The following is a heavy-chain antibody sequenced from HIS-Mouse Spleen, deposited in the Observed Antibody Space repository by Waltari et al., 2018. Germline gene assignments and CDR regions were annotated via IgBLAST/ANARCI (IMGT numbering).Heavy chain of an antibody. CDR2: IWYDGSNK. CDR3: AKGGLMVYAIGDY. CDR1: GFTFSSYG. J-gene: IGHJ4*02. V-gene: IGHV3-33*06. D-gene: IGHD2-8*01. Sequence: QVQLVESGGGVVQPGRSLRLSCAASGFTFSSYGMHWVRQAPGKGLEWVAVIWYDGSNKYYADSVKGRFTISRDNSKNTLYLQMNSLRAEDTAVYYCAKGGLMVYAIGDYCGQGTLVTVSS.